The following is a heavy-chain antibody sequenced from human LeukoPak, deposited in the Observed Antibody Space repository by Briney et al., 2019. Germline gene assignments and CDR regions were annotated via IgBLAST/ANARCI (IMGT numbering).Heavy chain of an antibody. D-gene: IGHD5-24*01. J-gene: IGHJ4*02. CDR1: GFTFSSYG. V-gene: IGHV3-23*01. Sequence: GGSLRLSCAASGFTFSSYGMSWVRQAPGRGLEWVSAISGSGGSTYYADSVKGRFTISRDNSKNTLYLQMNSLRAEDTAVYYCAKDGDGYNHPYYFDYWGQGTLVTVSS. CDR2: ISGSGGST. CDR3: AKDGDGYNHPYYFDY.